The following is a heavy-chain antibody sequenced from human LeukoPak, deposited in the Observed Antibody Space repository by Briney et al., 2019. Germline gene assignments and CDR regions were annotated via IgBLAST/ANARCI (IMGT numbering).Heavy chain of an antibody. J-gene: IGHJ3*02. CDR2: ISYDGSNK. D-gene: IGHD4-17*01. CDR1: GFTFSSYG. V-gene: IGHV3-30*18. Sequence: PGGSLRLSCAASGFTFSSYGMHWVRQAPGKGLEWVAVISYDGSNKYYADSVKGRFTISRDNSKNTLYLQMNSLRAEDTAVYYCAKDMTTVTPSAFDIWGQGTMVTVSS. CDR3: AKDMTTVTPSAFDI.